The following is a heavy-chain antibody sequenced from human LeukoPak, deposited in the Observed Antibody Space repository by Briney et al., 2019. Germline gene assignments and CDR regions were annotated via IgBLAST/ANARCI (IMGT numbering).Heavy chain of an antibody. CDR3: ARARLPCSSTSCYGPVDYYYYGMDV. CDR1: GGSISRYY. V-gene: IGHV4-59*01. D-gene: IGHD2-2*01. J-gene: IGHJ6*02. Sequence: PSETLSLTCTVSGGSISRYYWSWIRQPPGKGLEWIGYIYNSGSTNYNPSLKSRVTISVDTSKNQFSLKLSSVTAADTAVYYCARARLPCSSTSCYGPVDYYYYGMDVWGQGTTVTVSS. CDR2: IYNSGST.